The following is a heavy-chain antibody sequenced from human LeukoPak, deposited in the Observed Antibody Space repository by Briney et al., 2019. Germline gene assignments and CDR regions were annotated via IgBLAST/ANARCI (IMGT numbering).Heavy chain of an antibody. Sequence: GGSLRLSCAASGFTSSDYYMSWVRQAPGKEMECVSYISSDNTYTNYADSVRGRFTISRDNAKNSLYLQMNSLRAEDTAVYYCVRGGPYGDYGAYWGQGTLVTVSS. CDR1: GFTSSDYY. CDR2: ISSDNTYT. CDR3: VRGGPYGDYGAY. D-gene: IGHD4-17*01. J-gene: IGHJ4*02. V-gene: IGHV3-11*06.